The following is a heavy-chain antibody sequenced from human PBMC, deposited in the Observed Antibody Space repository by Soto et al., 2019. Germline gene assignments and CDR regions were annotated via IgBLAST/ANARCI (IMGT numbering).Heavy chain of an antibody. CDR1: GFNFSSYA. CDR2: ISGSGGST. CDR3: AKLQYCGGDCYRFDAFDI. J-gene: IGHJ3*02. Sequence: GGSLRLSCAASGFNFSSYAMSWVRQAPGKGLEWVSAISGSGGSTYYADSVKGRFTISRDNSKNTLYLQMNSLRAEDTAVYYCAKLQYCGGDCYRFDAFDIWGQGTMVTVSS. V-gene: IGHV3-23*01. D-gene: IGHD2-21*02.